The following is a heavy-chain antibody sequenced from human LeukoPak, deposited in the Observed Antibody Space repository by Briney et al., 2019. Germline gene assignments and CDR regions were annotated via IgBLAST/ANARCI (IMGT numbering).Heavy chain of an antibody. CDR1: GYTFTGYY. D-gene: IGHD2-2*01. J-gene: IGHJ5*02. CDR2: INPNSGGT. CDR3: ARGRRGYCSSTSCATFDP. V-gene: IGHV1-2*02. Sequence: ASVKVSCKASGYTFTGYYMHWVRQAPGQGLEWMGWINPNSGGTNYAQKFQGRVTMTRDTSISTAYVELSRLRSDDTAVYYCARGRRGYCSSTSCATFDPWGQGTLVTVSS.